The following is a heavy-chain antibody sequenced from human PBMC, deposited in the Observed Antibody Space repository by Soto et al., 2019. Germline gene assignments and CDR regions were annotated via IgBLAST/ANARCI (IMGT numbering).Heavy chain of an antibody. D-gene: IGHD6-6*01. CDR3: ARQWTARPSYYYYYMDV. J-gene: IGHJ6*03. CDR1: GGSFSGYY. Sequence: SETLSLTCAVYGGSFSGYYWSWIRQPPGKGLEWIGEINHSGSTNYNPPLKSRVTISVDTSKNQFSLKLSSVTAADTAVYYCARQWTARPSYYYYYMDVWGKGTTVTVSS. CDR2: INHSGST. V-gene: IGHV4-34*01.